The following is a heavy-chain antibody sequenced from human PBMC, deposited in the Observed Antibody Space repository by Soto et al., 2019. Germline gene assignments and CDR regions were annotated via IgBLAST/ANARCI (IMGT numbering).Heavy chain of an antibody. CDR3: ARDSVLHGIAAVTKDV. CDR1: GGTFSSYA. J-gene: IGHJ6*02. CDR2: IIPIFCTA. V-gene: IGHV1-69*06. D-gene: IGHD6-13*01. Sequence: SVKVSCKASGGTFSSYAISWVRQAPGQGLEWMGGIIPIFCTANYAQKFQGRVTITADKSTSTAYLELSSLRSEDTAVYYCARDSVLHGIAAVTKDVWSQRSTVTGSS.